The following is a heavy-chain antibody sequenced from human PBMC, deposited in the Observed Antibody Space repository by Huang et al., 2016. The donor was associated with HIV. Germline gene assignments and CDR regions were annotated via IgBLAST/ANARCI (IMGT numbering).Heavy chain of an antibody. Sequence: QVHLVQSGAEVRVPGASVKVSCEASGYSFASYDINWVRQATGQGLEWMGWMNPNMGNTGYAQKFQGRVTMTRNTSISTAYMELSSLRSEDTAKYFCVRGWYIAALPYFDYWGQGTLVTVSS. V-gene: IGHV1-8*01. D-gene: IGHD6-6*01. J-gene: IGHJ4*02. CDR1: GYSFASYD. CDR3: VRGWYIAALPYFDY. CDR2: MNPNMGNT.